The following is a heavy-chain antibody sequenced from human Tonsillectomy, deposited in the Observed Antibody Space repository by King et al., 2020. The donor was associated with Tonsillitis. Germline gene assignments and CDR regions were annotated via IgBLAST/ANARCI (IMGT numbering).Heavy chain of an antibody. CDR3: ARSVGVTMVRGLGMGWFDP. CDR2: IIPIFGTA. D-gene: IGHD3-10*01. Sequence: VQLVESGAEVKKPGSSVKVSCKASGGTFSSYAISWVRQAPGQGLEWMGGIIPIFGTANYAQKFQGRVTITADESTSTAYMELGSLRSEDTAVYYCARSVGVTMVRGLGMGWFDPWGQGTLVTVSS. CDR1: GGTFSSYA. J-gene: IGHJ5*02. V-gene: IGHV1-69*01.